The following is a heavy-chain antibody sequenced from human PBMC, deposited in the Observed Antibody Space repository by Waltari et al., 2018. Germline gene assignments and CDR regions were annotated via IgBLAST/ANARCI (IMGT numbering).Heavy chain of an antibody. V-gene: IGHV3-74*01. CDR3: ARDWYYAVDN. Sequence: EVQLVESGGGFVQPGGSLRLPCSASGFTFSRYWLHWVRQVPGKGLVWVSRITSDGDTIYADSVKGRFTISRDNAKNTVYLQMNSLRVEDTAVYYCARDWYYAVDNWGQGTPVTVSS. CDR2: ITSDGDT. CDR1: GFTFSRYW. J-gene: IGHJ4*02. D-gene: IGHD1-7*01.